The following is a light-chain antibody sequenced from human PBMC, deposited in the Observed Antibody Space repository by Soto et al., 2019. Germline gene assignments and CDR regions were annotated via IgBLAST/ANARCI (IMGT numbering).Light chain of an antibody. V-gene: IGLV2-14*01. CDR1: SSDVGGYNY. CDR3: RSYTSSSTRV. CDR2: EVS. Sequence: QSALTQPASVSGSPGQSITISCTGTSSDVGGYNYVSWYQQHPGKAPKLMIYEVSNRPSGVSNRFSCSKSGNKASLTISGLQAEDEADYYCRSYTSSSTRVFGGGTKLTVL. J-gene: IGLJ3*02.